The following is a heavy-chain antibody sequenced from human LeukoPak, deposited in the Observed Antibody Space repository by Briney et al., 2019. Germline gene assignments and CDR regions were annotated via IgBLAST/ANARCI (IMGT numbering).Heavy chain of an antibody. D-gene: IGHD5-18*01. CDR1: GYTFTSYG. V-gene: IGHV1-18*01. Sequence: ASVKVSCKASGYTFTSYGISWVRQAPGQGLEWMGWISAYNGNTNYAQKLQGRVTMTRDTSTSTVYMELSSLRSEDTAVYYCARQLRGYSYGYAYWGQGTLVTVSS. J-gene: IGHJ4*02. CDR2: ISAYNGNT. CDR3: ARQLRGYSYGYAY.